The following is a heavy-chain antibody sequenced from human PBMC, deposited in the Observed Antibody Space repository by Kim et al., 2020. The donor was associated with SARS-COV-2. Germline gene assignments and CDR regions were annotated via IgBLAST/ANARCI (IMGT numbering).Heavy chain of an antibody. Sequence: ADTVTGQLTISGDRAKSTLYLQMNSLTAEDTAVYYCARGSGNFGDFDYWGQGTLVPVSS. J-gene: IGHJ4*02. D-gene: IGHD3-10*01. CDR3: ARGSGNFGDFDY. V-gene: IGHV3-74*01.